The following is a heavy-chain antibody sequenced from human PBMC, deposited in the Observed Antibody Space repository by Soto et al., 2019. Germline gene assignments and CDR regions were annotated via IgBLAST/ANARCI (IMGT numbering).Heavy chain of an antibody. CDR2: MSRTGDNT. CDR3: AKDQSNSNPLYYFDF. J-gene: IGHJ4*02. D-gene: IGHD3-22*01. Sequence: LRLSCAASGFTFSIYAMTWVRQSPGKGLEWVSSMSRTGDNTYYADSVKGRFTISRDNSKNTLYLQMNSLRAEDTAIYYCAKDQSNSNPLYYFDFWGQGTPVT. V-gene: IGHV3-23*01. CDR1: GFTFSIYA.